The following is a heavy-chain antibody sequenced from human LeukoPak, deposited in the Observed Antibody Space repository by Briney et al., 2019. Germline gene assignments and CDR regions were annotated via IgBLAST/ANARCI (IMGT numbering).Heavy chain of an antibody. Sequence: ASVKVSCKASGYTFTIYYMHWVRQAPGQGLEWMGIINPSGGSTSYAQKFQGRVTMTRDTSTSTVYMELSSLRSEDTAVYYCARDQGYCSSTSCYQEDDYWGQGTLVTVSS. CDR2: INPSGGST. CDR1: GYTFTIYY. V-gene: IGHV1-46*01. D-gene: IGHD2-2*01. CDR3: ARDQGYCSSTSCYQEDDY. J-gene: IGHJ4*02.